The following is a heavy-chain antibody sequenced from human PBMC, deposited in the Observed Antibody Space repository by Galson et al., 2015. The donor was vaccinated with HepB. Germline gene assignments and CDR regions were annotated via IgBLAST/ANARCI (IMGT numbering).Heavy chain of an antibody. CDR3: ARDRDIQGDYPLSDY. CDR1: GLTFRTHS. V-gene: IGHV3-48*01. D-gene: IGHD2-21*01. J-gene: IGHJ4*02. Sequence: SLRLSCAASGLTFRTHSMNWVRQAPGKGLEWLSYISDSGSAIYYADSVKGRFTISRDNAKDSLYLHMNSLRAEDTAVYYCARDRDIQGDYPLSDYWGQGTLVTVSS. CDR2: ISDSGSAI.